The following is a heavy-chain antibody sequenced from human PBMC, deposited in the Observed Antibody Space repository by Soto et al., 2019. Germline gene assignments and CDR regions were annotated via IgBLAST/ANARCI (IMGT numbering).Heavy chain of an antibody. CDR2: MYYSGSS. D-gene: IGHD4-4*01. CDR1: GGSISSRTFW. J-gene: IGHJ4*02. Sequence: QLQLQESGPGLVKPSETLSLTCSVSGGSISSRTFWWAWIRQPPGKGLEWIGDMYYSGSSYSSPALKSRVTLSVDTSKIQLSLKLNSVTAADTAVYYCARHPRDDYNYGGSGIFDYWGQGTLVTVSS. V-gene: IGHV4-39*01. CDR3: ARHPRDDYNYGGSGIFDY.